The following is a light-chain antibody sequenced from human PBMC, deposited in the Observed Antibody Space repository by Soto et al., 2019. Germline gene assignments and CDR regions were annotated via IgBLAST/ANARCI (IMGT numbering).Light chain of an antibody. CDR3: SSYTSGSTPVV. J-gene: IGLJ2*01. CDR2: DVS. V-gene: IGLV2-14*04. CDR1: SSDVGGYNY. Sequence: CTGTSSDVGGYNYVSWYQQHPGKVPKLMIYDVSNRPSGVSNRFSGSKSGNTASLTISGLQADDEADYYCSSYTSGSTPVVFGGGTQLTVL.